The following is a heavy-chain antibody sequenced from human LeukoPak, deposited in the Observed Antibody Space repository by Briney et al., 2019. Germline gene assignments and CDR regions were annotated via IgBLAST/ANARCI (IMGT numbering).Heavy chain of an antibody. CDR2: ISTSGSTM. CDR3: ARDPGGWSRDFDY. Sequence: GGSLRLFCAASGFIFSSYTMNWVRQAPGEGLEWVSYISTSGSTMYYADSVKGRFTISRDNAKNSLYLQMNSLRAEDTAVYYCARDPGGWSRDFDYWGQGTLVTVSS. D-gene: IGHD3-3*01. CDR1: GFIFSSYT. V-gene: IGHV3-48*01. J-gene: IGHJ4*02.